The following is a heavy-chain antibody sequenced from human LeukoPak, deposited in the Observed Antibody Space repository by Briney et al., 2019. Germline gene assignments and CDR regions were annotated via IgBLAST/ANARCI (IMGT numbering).Heavy chain of an antibody. V-gene: IGHV3-30*03. CDR3: AREDYDGAGSYYTH. CDR1: GFTFSSHG. Sequence: PGGSLRLSCAASGFTFSSHGMHWVRQAPGKGLEWMAVIGRDGRVALYADSVKGRFAISRDNSNNALYLQMNSLRGEDTAVYHCAREDYDGAGSYYTHWGQGTLVFVSS. J-gene: IGHJ4*02. CDR2: IGRDGRVA. D-gene: IGHD3-10*01.